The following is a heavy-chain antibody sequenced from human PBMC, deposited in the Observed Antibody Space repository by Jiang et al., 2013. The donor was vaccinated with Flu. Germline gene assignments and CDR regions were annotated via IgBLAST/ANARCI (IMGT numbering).Heavy chain of an antibody. CDR2: LNGNGGSA. CDR1: GFTFSSYA. V-gene: IGHV3-23*01. Sequence: VQLLESGGDLVQPGGSLRLSCAASGFTFSSYAMTWVRQAPGKGLEWVSGLNGNGGSAYYADSVKGRFTISRDNSQNTLYLQMNSLRVEDTAVYYCAKLPVVAYWYFDLWGRGTLVTV. D-gene: IGHD2-15*01. J-gene: IGHJ2*01. CDR3: AKLPVVAYWYFDL.